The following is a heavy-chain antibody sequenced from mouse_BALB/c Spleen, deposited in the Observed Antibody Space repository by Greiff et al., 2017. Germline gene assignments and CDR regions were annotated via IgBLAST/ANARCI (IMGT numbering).Heavy chain of an antibody. CDR1: GFTFSSFG. V-gene: IGHV5-17*02. CDR3: ARGDYYGSSSAWFAY. D-gene: IGHD1-1*01. Sequence: EVQLLESGGGLVQPGGSRKLSCAASGFTFSSFGMHWVRQAPEKGLEWVAYISSGSSTIYYADTVKGRFTISRDNPKNTLFLQMTSLRSEDTAMYYCARGDYYGSSSAWFAYWGQGTLVTVSA. J-gene: IGHJ3*01. CDR2: ISSGSSTI.